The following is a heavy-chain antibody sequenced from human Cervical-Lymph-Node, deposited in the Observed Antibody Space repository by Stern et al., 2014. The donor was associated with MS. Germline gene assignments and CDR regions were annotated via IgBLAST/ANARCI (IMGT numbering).Heavy chain of an antibody. V-gene: IGHV3-9*01. J-gene: IGHJ6*02. CDR2: ISWNSGSI. CDR3: AKDMNHLLGRYYYYGMDV. D-gene: IGHD1-14*01. CDR1: GFTFDDYA. Sequence: EVQLLESGGGLVQPGRSLRLSCAASGFTFDDYAMHWVRQAPGKGLEWVSGISWNSGSIGYADSVKGRFTISRDNAKNSLYLQMNSLRAEDTALYYCAKDMNHLLGRYYYYGMDVWGQGTTVTVSS.